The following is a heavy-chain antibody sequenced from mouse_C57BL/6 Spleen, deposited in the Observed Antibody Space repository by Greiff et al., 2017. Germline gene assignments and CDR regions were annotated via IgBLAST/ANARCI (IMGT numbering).Heavy chain of an antibody. Sequence: VKLMESGPGLVQPSQSLSITCTVSGFSLTSYCVHWVRQSPGQGLEWLGVIWSGGRTDYNAAFIARLSMSNDKSKSQVYFKMNSLQADDTAIYYCARDDGDGFADWGQGTLVTVSA. CDR2: IWSGGRT. V-gene: IGHV2-2*01. J-gene: IGHJ3*01. CDR1: GFSLTSYC. CDR3: ARDDGDGFAD. D-gene: IGHD2-12*01.